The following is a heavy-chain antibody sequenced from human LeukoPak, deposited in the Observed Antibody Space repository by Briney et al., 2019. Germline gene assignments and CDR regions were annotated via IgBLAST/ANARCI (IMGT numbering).Heavy chain of an antibody. D-gene: IGHD5-18*01. CDR1: GFTFSSYA. Sequence: GGSLRLSCAASGFTFSSYAMSWVRQAPGKGLEWVSAISGSGGSTYYADSVKGRFTISRDNSKNTLYLQMNSLRAEGTAVYYCAKGPAGYTGGGYYFDYWGQGTLVTVSS. J-gene: IGHJ4*02. CDR2: ISGSGGST. CDR3: AKGPAGYTGGGYYFDY. V-gene: IGHV3-23*01.